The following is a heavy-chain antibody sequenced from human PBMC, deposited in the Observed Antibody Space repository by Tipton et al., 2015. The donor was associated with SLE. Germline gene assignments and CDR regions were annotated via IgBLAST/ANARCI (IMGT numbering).Heavy chain of an antibody. V-gene: IGHV5-51*01. CDR1: GYSFTNYW. Sequence: VQLVQSGAAVKKPGESLKMSCKTSGYSFTNYWIGWVRQMPGQGLEYVGIIHPGESETRYSPSFQGQVTISADKSISTAYLQWSSLKASDTAMYYCARHLGAGDVLPGDYWGQGTLVTVSS. CDR3: ARHLGAGDVLPGDY. D-gene: IGHD7-27*01. CDR2: IHPGESET. J-gene: IGHJ4*02.